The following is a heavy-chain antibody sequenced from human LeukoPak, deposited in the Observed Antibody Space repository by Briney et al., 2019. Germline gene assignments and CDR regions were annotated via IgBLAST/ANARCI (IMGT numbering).Heavy chain of an antibody. CDR1: GGSISSGDYY. J-gene: IGHJ5*02. Sequence: SETLSLTCTVSGGSISSGDYYWSWIRQPPGKGLEWIGYIYYSGSTYYNPSLKSRVTISVDTSKNQFSLKLGSVTAADTAVYYCARGFDCSSTSCLWFDPWGQGTLVTVSS. V-gene: IGHV4-30-4*01. CDR2: IYYSGST. D-gene: IGHD2-2*01. CDR3: ARGFDCSSTSCLWFDP.